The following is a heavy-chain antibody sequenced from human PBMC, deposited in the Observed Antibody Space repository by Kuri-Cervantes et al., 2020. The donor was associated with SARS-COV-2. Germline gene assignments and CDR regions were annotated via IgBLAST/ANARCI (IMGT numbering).Heavy chain of an antibody. CDR2: ISYDGSNK. CDR1: GFTFSSYG. CDR3: AKDRSGYYQY. Sequence: GESLKISCAASGFTFSSYGMHWVRQAPGKGLEWVAVISYDGSNKYYADSVKGRFTISRDNSKNTLYLRMNSLRAEDTAVYYCAKDRSGYYQYWGQGTLVTVSS. V-gene: IGHV3-30*18. J-gene: IGHJ4*02. D-gene: IGHD3-22*01.